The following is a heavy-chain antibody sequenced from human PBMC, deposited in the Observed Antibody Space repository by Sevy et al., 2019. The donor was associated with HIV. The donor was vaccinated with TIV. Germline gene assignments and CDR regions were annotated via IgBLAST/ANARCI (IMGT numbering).Heavy chain of an antibody. CDR2: ISAYNGNT. Sequence: ASVKVSCKASGYTFTSYGISWVRQAPGQGLEWMGWISAYNGNTNYAQKLQGRVTMTTDTSTSTAYMELRSLRSDDTAVYYCARDRSTIFGVGNNWFDPWGQGTLVTVSS. CDR1: GYTFTSYG. V-gene: IGHV1-18*01. CDR3: ARDRSTIFGVGNNWFDP. J-gene: IGHJ5*02. D-gene: IGHD3-3*01.